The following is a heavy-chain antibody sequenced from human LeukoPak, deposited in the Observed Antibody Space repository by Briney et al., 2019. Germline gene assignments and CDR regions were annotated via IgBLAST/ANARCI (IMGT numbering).Heavy chain of an antibody. D-gene: IGHD3-16*01. Sequence: GASVKVSCKASGGTFSSYAISWVRQAPGQGLEWMGWINPYSGGTSSAQKFQGRVTMTRDTSISTVYMQVSWLTSDDTAIYYCARADRLHGGPYLIGPWGQGTLVTVSS. CDR1: GGTFSSYA. V-gene: IGHV1-2*02. CDR3: ARADRLHGGPYLIGP. CDR2: INPYSGGT. J-gene: IGHJ5*02.